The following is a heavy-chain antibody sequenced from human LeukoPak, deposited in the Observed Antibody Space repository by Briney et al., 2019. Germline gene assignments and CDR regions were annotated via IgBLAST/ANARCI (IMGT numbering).Heavy chain of an antibody. D-gene: IGHD3-3*01. CDR2: ISRDGGRT. Sequence: GGSLTLSCAASGFTTGFTFDDYGMNWVRQVPGKGLEWVSGISRDGGRTGYADSVQGRFTISRDNSRNSLHLQMNSIRVEDTAFYYCVKDSNYDFWSGYYKGFDKWGQGTLVTVSS. V-gene: IGHV3-20*04. CDR3: VKDSNYDFWSGYYKGFDK. CDR1: GFTTGFTFDDYG. J-gene: IGHJ4*02.